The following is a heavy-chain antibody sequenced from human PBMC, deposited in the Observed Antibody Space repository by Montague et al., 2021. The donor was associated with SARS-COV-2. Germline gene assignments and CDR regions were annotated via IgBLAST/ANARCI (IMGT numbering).Heavy chain of an antibody. V-gene: IGHV3-23*01. Sequence: SLRLSCAASGFTFNTYAMSWVRQAPGKGLEWASTISSSGESTYYTDSVKGRFTISRDSSKNTLYLQMSSLGADDTAVYYCAKSRFQLMLDDFDMWGQGTMVTVSS. D-gene: IGHD2-2*01. J-gene: IGHJ3*02. CDR1: GFTFNTYA. CDR2: ISSSGEST. CDR3: AKSRFQLMLDDFDM.